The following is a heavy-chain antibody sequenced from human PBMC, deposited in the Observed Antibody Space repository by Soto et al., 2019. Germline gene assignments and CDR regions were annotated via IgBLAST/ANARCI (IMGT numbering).Heavy chain of an antibody. J-gene: IGHJ4*02. CDR2: ISGSGGST. Sequence: AASGFTFSSYAMSWVRQAPGKGLEWVSAISGSGGSTYYADSVKGRFTISRDNSKNTLYLQMNSLRAEDTAVYYCARLKGYTAMAYYIDFCGQGTLVTVSS. CDR1: GFTFSSYA. CDR3: ARLKGYTAMAYYIDF. D-gene: IGHD5-18*01. V-gene: IGHV3-23*01.